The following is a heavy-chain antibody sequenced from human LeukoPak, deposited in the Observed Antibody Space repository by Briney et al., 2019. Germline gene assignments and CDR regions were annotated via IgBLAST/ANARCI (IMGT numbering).Heavy chain of an antibody. CDR2: IIPIFGTA. V-gene: IGHV1-69*19. J-gene: IGHJ5*02. CDR1: GCTFSSYS. D-gene: IGHD6-19*01. CDR3: ARSAVAGIPTGGFDP. Sequence: SVKVSCKASGCTFSSYSISWVRQAPGQGLEWMGGIIPIFGTANYAQKFQGRVTITADESTSTAYMELSRLRSEDAAVYYCARSAVAGIPTGGFDPWGQGTLVAVSS.